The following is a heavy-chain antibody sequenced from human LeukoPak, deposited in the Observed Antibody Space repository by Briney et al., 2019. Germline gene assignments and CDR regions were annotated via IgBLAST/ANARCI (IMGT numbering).Heavy chain of an antibody. V-gene: IGHV3-72*01. Sequence: PGGSLRLSCAVSGFTCSDHPMDWVRQAPGKRLEWVGHIRNKGNSVSTEYAASVKGRFSISRDDSRNSVYLQMNSLKTEDTAVYYCTRYRVGATTGFDYWGQGTLVTVSS. J-gene: IGHJ4*02. CDR1: GFTCSDHP. D-gene: IGHD1-26*01. CDR2: IRNKGNSVST. CDR3: TRYRVGATTGFDY.